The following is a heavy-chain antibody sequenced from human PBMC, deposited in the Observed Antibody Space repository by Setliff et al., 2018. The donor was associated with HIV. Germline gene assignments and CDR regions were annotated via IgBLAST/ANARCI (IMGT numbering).Heavy chain of an antibody. CDR2: MNPNSGDT. D-gene: IGHD3-10*01. J-gene: IGHJ6*03. Sequence: ASVKVSCKASGYTLTSYEINWVRQATGQGLEWMGWMNPNSGDTGYAQKFQGRVTMTRNTSISTAFMELSSLRSEDTAVYYCARGRSLVRGSGSPEYMDVWGKGTTVTVS. V-gene: IGHV1-8*02. CDR3: ARGRSLVRGSGSPEYMDV. CDR1: GYTLTSYE.